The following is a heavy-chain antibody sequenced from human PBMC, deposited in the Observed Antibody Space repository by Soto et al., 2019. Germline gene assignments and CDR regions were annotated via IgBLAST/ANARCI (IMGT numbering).Heavy chain of an antibody. CDR1: GFTFSSYG. CDR3: ANDRGSSSWDYYGMDF. Sequence: QVQLVESGGGVVQPGRSLRLSCAASGFTFSSYGMHWVRQAPGKGLEWVAVISYDGSNKYYADSVKGRFTISRDNSKNTLYLQMTSLRAEDTAVYYCANDRGSSSWDYYGMDFWGQVTTVTFSS. D-gene: IGHD6-13*01. CDR2: ISYDGSNK. J-gene: IGHJ6*02. V-gene: IGHV3-30*18.